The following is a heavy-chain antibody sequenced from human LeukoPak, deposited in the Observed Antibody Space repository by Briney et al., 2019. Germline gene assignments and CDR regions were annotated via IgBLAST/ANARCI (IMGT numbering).Heavy chain of an antibody. CDR2: IIPILGIA. Sequence: SVKVSFKASGGTFSSYAISWVRQAPGQGLEWMGRIIPILGIANYAQKFQGRVTITADKSTSTAYMELSSLRSEDTAVYYCASGGYYYDSSGNALDIWGQGTMVTVSS. CDR1: GGTFSSYA. D-gene: IGHD3-22*01. V-gene: IGHV1-69*04. J-gene: IGHJ3*02. CDR3: ASGGYYYDSSGNALDI.